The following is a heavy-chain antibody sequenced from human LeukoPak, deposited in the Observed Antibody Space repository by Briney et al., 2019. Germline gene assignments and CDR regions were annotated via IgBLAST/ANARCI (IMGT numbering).Heavy chain of an antibody. CDR3: ARWDYYDSSTDFDY. D-gene: IGHD3-22*01. CDR1: GYTFTSYG. CDR2: ISAYNGNT. J-gene: IGHJ4*02. Sequence: VASVKVSCKASGYTFTSYGISWVRQAPGQGLEWMGWISAYNGNTNYAQKLQGRVTMTTDTSTSTAYMELRSLRSDDTAVYYCARWDYYDSSTDFDYWGQRTLVTVSS. V-gene: IGHV1-18*01.